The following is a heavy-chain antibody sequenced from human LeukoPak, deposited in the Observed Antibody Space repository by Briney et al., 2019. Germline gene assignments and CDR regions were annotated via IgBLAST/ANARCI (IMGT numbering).Heavy chain of an antibody. CDR3: ASPGFIAVEDY. Sequence: GGSLRLSCAASGFTFSIYGMHWVRQAPGKGLEWVAVISYDGSNKYYADSVKGRFTISRDNSKNTLYLQMNSLRAEDTAVYYCASPGFIAVEDYWGQGTLVTVSS. CDR1: GFTFSIYG. V-gene: IGHV3-30*03. J-gene: IGHJ4*02. D-gene: IGHD6-19*01. CDR2: ISYDGSNK.